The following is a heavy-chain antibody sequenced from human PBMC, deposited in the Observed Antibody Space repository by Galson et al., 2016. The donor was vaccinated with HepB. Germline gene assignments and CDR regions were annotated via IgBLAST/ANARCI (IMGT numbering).Heavy chain of an antibody. D-gene: IGHD3-22*01. Sequence: ETLSLTCAVYGGSFSGYYWSWIRQPPGKGLEWIGEINHSGSTNYNPSLKSRVTISVDTSKNQFSLKLRSVTAADTAVFYCARATHGLLYDSSGYYQPKYYFDYWGQGTLVTVSS. CDR3: ARATHGLLYDSSGYYQPKYYFDY. J-gene: IGHJ4*02. CDR1: GGSFSGYY. CDR2: INHSGST. V-gene: IGHV4-34*01.